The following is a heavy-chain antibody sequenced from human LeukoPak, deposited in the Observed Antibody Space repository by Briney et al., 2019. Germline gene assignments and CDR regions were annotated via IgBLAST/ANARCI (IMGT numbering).Heavy chain of an antibody. D-gene: IGHD2-15*01. Sequence: GGSLRLSCAASGFTFSSYAMNWVRQAPGKGLEWVSAICSNDNNTYYANSVKGRFTISRDNSKNTLSLLLNSLRAEDTAVYYCAKGTSSSCYSAPNYWGQGTLVTVSS. CDR3: AKGTSSSCYSAPNY. V-gene: IGHV3-23*01. CDR1: GFTFSSYA. CDR2: ICSNDNNT. J-gene: IGHJ4*02.